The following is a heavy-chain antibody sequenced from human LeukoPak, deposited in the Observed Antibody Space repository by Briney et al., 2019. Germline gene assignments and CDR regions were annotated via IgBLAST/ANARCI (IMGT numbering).Heavy chain of an antibody. Sequence: GGSLRLSCAASGFTFSSYSMNWVRQAPGKGLEWVSSISSSSSYIYYADSVKGRFTISRDNAKNSLYLQMNSLRAEDTAVYYCARADFWSGYPSAFDIWGQGTMVTVSS. CDR1: GFTFSSYS. D-gene: IGHD3-3*01. CDR2: ISSSSSYI. CDR3: ARADFWSGYPSAFDI. V-gene: IGHV3-21*01. J-gene: IGHJ3*02.